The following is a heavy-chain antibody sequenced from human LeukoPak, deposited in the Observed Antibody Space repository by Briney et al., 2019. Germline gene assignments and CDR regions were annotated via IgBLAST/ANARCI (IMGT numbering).Heavy chain of an antibody. CDR2: IYYSGST. D-gene: IGHD3-10*01. V-gene: IGHV4-39*07. Sequence: SETLSLTCTVSGGSISSSSYYWGWIRQPPGKGLEWIGSIYYSGSTYYNPSLKSRVTISVDTSKNQFSLKLSSVTAADTAVYYCARETLLLWFGESKPAFDYWGQGTLVTVSS. CDR1: GGSISSSSYY. J-gene: IGHJ4*02. CDR3: ARETLLLWFGESKPAFDY.